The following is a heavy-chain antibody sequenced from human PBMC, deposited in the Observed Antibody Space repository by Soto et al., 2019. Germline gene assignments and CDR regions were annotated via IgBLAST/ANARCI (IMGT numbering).Heavy chain of an antibody. V-gene: IGHV3-23*01. CDR1: GFTFSSDG. CDR2: ISAHGERT. D-gene: IGHD3-22*01. CDR3: AKIVLGSYWYFDY. Sequence: GESLKISCAASGFTFSSDGMSWVRQAPGRGLEWVSSISAHGERTYYADSVKGRSTISRDNSKNILYLQMNSLRGDDTAIYYCAKIVLGSYWYFDYWGQGALVTVSS. J-gene: IGHJ4*02.